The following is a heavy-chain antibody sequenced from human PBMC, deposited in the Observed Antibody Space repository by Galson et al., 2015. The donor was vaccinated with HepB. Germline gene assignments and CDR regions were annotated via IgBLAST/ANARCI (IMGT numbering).Heavy chain of an antibody. D-gene: IGHD4-17*01. CDR3: QTEGDYGDFLDY. CDR1: GFTFGDYA. Sequence: CAASGFTFGDYAMSWFRQAPGKGLEWVGFIRSKAYGGTTEYAASVKGRFTISRDDSKSIAYLQMNSLKTEDTAVYYCQTEGDYGDFLDYWGQGTLVTVSS. V-gene: IGHV3-49*03. CDR2: IRSKAYGGTT. J-gene: IGHJ4*02.